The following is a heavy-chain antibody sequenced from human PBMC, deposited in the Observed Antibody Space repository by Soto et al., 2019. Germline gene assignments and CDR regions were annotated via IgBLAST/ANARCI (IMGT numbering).Heavy chain of an antibody. CDR1: GGSISSSSYY. J-gene: IGHJ4*02. V-gene: IGHV4-39*07. CDR3: ARGPSWVTKNFDY. Sequence: SETLSLTCTVSGGSISSSSYYWGWIRQPPGKGLEWIGSIYYSGSTYYNPSLKSRVTVSVDTSKNQFSLKLSSVTAADTAVYYCARGPSWVTKNFDYWGQGTLVTVSS. CDR2: IYYSGST. D-gene: IGHD4-17*01.